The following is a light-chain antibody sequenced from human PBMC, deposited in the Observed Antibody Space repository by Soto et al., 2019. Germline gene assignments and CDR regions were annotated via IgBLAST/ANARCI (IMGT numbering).Light chain of an antibody. CDR3: QARSSWPPVLT. Sequence: ENVLTQSPVTLSLSPGERATLSCRASQSVKSYLAWYQQKPGQAPRLLIYDASNRAACIPARFSGSGSGTDFTLTISSLDPEDFAVYYCQARSSWPPVLTFGGGTKVEIK. CDR2: DAS. J-gene: IGKJ4*01. V-gene: IGKV3-11*01. CDR1: QSVKSY.